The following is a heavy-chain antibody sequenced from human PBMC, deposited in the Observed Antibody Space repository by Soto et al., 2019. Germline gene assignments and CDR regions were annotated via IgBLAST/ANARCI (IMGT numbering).Heavy chain of an antibody. D-gene: IGHD2-21*01. CDR1: GTSISSTYW. CDR3: ATLPPRVVVAMAEFPS. V-gene: IGHV4-4*02. J-gene: IGHJ5*02. Sequence: QVQLRQSGPGLVKPSGTLSLTCFVSGTSISSTYWWTWVRQSPGKGLEWLGEIHHTGGTNYNPARNTRPPISVEKANNQFSLRVTSVTSAYSAIYYCATLPPRVVVAMAEFPSWGQGSLVTVSS. CDR2: IHHTGGT.